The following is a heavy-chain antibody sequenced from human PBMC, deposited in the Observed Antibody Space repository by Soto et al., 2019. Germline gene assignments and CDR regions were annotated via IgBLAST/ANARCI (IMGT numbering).Heavy chain of an antibody. Sequence: QVQLQESGPGLVKPSQTLSLTCAVSGGSISSGYYWSWIRQHPGKGLEWIGYIYYNGNTYYKPSLRSRVTISVDTSENQFSLTLTSVTAADTAMYYCARRVGLQFFDSWGQGILVTVAS. CDR1: GGSISSGYY. V-gene: IGHV4-31*11. J-gene: IGHJ4*02. CDR3: ARRVGLQFFDS. CDR2: IYYNGNT. D-gene: IGHD4-4*01.